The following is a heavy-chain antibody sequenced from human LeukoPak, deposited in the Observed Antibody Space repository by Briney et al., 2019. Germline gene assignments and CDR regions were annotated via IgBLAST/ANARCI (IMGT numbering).Heavy chain of an antibody. CDR3: ARRMYGPFDP. V-gene: IGHV4-34*01. CDR2: INHSGST. D-gene: IGHD3-10*02. Sequence: PSETLSLTCAVYGGSFSGYYWSWIRQPPGKGLEWIGEINHSGSTNYNPSLKSRVTISVDTSKNQFSLKLSSVTAADTAVYYCARRMYGPFDPWGQGTLVTVSS. J-gene: IGHJ5*02. CDR1: GGSFSGYY.